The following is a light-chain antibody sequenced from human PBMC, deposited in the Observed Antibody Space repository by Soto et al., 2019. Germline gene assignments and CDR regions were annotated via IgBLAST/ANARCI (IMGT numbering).Light chain of an antibody. CDR1: NSDVGGYNY. CDR3: CSYVGKNTYV. Sequence: QSALTQPRSVSGSPGQSVTISCTGTNSDVGGYNYVSWYQQYPGKAPKLMISGVSERPSGVPDRFSGSKSGNTASLTISGLQAEDDADYYCCSYVGKNTYVFGTGTKLTVL. CDR2: GVS. J-gene: IGLJ1*01. V-gene: IGLV2-11*01.